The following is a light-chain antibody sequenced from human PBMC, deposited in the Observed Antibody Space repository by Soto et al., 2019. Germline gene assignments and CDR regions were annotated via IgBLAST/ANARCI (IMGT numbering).Light chain of an antibody. CDR2: DAS. CDR3: QQRSNLWT. J-gene: IGKJ1*01. Sequence: EIVLTQSPATLSLSPGERATLSCRASQSVSSYLAWYQQKPGQAPRPLIYDASNRATGIPARFSGSGSGTDFTLTISSLEPEDFAVYYCQQRSNLWTFGQGTKVDI. V-gene: IGKV3-11*01. CDR1: QSVSSY.